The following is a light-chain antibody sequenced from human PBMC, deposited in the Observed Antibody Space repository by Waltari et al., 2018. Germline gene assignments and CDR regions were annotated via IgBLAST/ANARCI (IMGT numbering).Light chain of an antibody. CDR2: EVS. Sequence: IVLTQPPLPLSVTPGQRASIPCESGQSLLRSDGKINLFWYLQKPGQSPQLLMCEVSRRDSGVPYRFSGSGSGTDFTLKISRMEAEDVGVYYCMQGIHFPYTFGQGTKLEIK. V-gene: IGKV2-29*02. CDR3: MQGIHFPYT. J-gene: IGKJ2*01. CDR1: QSLLRSDGKIN.